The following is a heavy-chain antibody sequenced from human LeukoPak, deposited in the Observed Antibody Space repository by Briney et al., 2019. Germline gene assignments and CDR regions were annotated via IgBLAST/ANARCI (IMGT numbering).Heavy chain of an antibody. V-gene: IGHV3-23*01. Sequence: GGSLRLSCAASGFTFSSHAMSWVRQAPGKGLEWVSSISGGGGSTYYADSVKGRFTISRDNSKNTLYLQMSSLRAEDTAVYYCVKAGASSSWEVYYYYYGMDVWGQGTTVTVSS. D-gene: IGHD6-13*01. CDR2: ISGGGGST. CDR3: VKAGASSSWEVYYYYYGMDV. CDR1: GFTFSSHA. J-gene: IGHJ6*02.